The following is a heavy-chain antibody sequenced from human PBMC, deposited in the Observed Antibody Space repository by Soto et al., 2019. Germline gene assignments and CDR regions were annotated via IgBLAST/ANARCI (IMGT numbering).Heavy chain of an antibody. CDR3: ARDIFGHVDAFDL. V-gene: IGHV1-69*13. D-gene: IGHD3-3*02. CDR2: IIPIFGTA. Sequence: SVKVSCKASGGTFSSYAISWVRQAPGQGLEWMGGIIPIFGTANYAQKFQGRVTITADESTSTAYMELSSLRSEDTAVYYCARDIFGHVDAFDLWGQGTMVTVSS. J-gene: IGHJ3*01. CDR1: GGTFSSYA.